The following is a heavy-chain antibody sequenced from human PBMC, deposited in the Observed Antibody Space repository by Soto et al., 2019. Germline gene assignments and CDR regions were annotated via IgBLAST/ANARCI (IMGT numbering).Heavy chain of an antibody. CDR2: VIPIFPTP. D-gene: IGHD2-2*01. CDR1: GGAFRTNA. Sequence: QVQLVQSGAEVKKPGSSVKISCKASGGAFRTNAFSWVRQAPGQGLEWMGGVIPIFPTPDYAQKFQGRVTVTADESTTTTSMELSSLRSEDTAMYYWARDKDRLQVGGNYCYSMDVWGQGTMVTVS. CDR3: ARDKDRLQVGGNYCYSMDV. J-gene: IGHJ6*02. V-gene: IGHV1-69*12.